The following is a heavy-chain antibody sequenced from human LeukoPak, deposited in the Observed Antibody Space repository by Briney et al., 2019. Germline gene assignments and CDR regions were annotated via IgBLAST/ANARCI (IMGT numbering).Heavy chain of an antibody. CDR2: ISSSSSYT. CDR3: ARHLIYSYIPFDN. Sequence: PGGSLRLSCAASGFTFSSYSMNWVRQAPGKGLEWVSSISSSSSYTYYADSVRGRFTISRDNSKNTLYLQMNSLRAEDTAIYYCARHLIYSYIPFDNWGQGALVTVSS. V-gene: IGHV3-21*04. J-gene: IGHJ4*02. CDR1: GFTFSSYS. D-gene: IGHD3-16*02.